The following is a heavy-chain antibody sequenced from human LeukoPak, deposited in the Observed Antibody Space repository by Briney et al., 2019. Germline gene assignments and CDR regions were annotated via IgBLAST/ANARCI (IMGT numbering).Heavy chain of an antibody. J-gene: IGHJ4*02. V-gene: IGHV4-39*07. CDR2: IYYSGST. CDR1: GGSISSSSYY. CDR3: ARDHPAEWELRLGPFDY. Sequence: SETLSLTCTVSGGSISSSSYYWGWIRQPPGKGLEWIGSIYYSGSTYYNPSLKSRVTISVDTSKNQFSLKLSSVTAADTAVYYCARDHPAEWELRLGPFDYWGQGTLVTVSS. D-gene: IGHD1-26*01.